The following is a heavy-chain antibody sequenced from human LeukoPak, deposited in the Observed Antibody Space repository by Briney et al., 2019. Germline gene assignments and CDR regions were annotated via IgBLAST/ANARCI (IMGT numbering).Heavy chain of an antibody. Sequence: PSETLSLTCTVSGGSISSYYWSWIRQSPGKGLEWIGYIYPTGGTNYNPSLKSRVTMSVDTSKNQFSLKRNSVSAADTAGYFCARFGYCSSGCWYCFDYWGQGALVTVSS. CDR3: ARFGYCSSGCWYCFDY. V-gene: IGHV4-4*09. J-gene: IGHJ4*02. CDR2: IYPTGGT. CDR1: GGSISSYY. D-gene: IGHD2-15*01.